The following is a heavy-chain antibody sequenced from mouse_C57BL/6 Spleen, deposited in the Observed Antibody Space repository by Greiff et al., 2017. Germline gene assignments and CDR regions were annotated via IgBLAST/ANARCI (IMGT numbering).Heavy chain of an antibody. J-gene: IGHJ3*01. Sequence: EVKLMESGGGLVKPGGSLKLSCAASGFTFSSYAMSWFRQTPEKRLEWVATISDGGSYTYYPDNVKGRFTISRDNAKNNLYLQMSHLKSEDTAMYYCAREGAFAYWGQGTLVTVSA. CDR3: AREGAFAY. CDR1: GFTFSSYA. CDR2: ISDGGSYT. V-gene: IGHV5-4*01.